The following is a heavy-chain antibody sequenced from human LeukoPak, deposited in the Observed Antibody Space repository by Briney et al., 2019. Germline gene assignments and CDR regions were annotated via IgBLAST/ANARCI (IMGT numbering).Heavy chain of an antibody. J-gene: IGHJ4*02. D-gene: IGHD6-13*01. CDR2: IYYSGST. Sequence: SETLSLTCTVSGGSITRSSYYCGWIRQPPGKGLEWIGTIYYSGSTYYNPSLKSRVTISVDTSKNQFSLKLSSVTAADTAVYYSARHDLHSSSWYYFDYWGQGTLVTVSS. CDR3: ARHDLHSSSWYYFDY. CDR1: GGSITRSSYY. V-gene: IGHV4-39*01.